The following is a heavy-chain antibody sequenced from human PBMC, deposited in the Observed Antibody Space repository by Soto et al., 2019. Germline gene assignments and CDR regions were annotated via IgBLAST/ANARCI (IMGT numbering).Heavy chain of an antibody. J-gene: IGHJ4*02. CDR3: ASEGYDSSGYYRFGFDY. CDR1: GFTFSSYS. Sequence: PGGSLRLSCAASGFTFSSYSMNWVRQAPGKGLEWVSSISSSSSYIYYADSVKGRFTISRDNAKNSLYLQVNSLRAEDTAVYYCASEGYDSSGYYRFGFDYWGQGTLVTVSS. V-gene: IGHV3-21*01. CDR2: ISSSSSYI. D-gene: IGHD3-22*01.